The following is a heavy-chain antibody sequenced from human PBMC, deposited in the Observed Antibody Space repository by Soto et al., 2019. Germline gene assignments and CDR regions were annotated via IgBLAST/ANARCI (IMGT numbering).Heavy chain of an antibody. D-gene: IGHD6-13*01. V-gene: IGHV1-69*01. J-gene: IGHJ6*02. Sequence: QVQLVQSGAEVKKPGSSVKVSCKASGGTFSSYAISWVRQAPGQGLEWMGGIIPIFGTANYAQKFQGRVTITADESTSTDYMELSSLSSEDTAVYYGARVLGCWYGGYYYYYGMDVWGQGTTVTVSS. CDR2: IIPIFGTA. CDR1: GGTFSSYA. CDR3: ARVLGCWYGGYYYYYGMDV.